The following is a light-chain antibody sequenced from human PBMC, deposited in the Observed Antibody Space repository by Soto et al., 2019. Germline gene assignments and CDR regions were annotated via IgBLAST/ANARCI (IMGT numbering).Light chain of an antibody. J-gene: IGLJ1*01. CDR2: DVT. CDR3: TSFTSGSTPYV. CDR1: SSDVGGYNY. V-gene: IGLV2-14*03. Sequence: QSVLTQPASVSGSPGQSITISCAGTSSDVGGYNYVSWYQQLPGKAPQLVIYDVTHRPSGVSDRFSGSRSGNTASLTISGLQAEAEADYYCTSFTSGSTPYVLGTGTKVTVL.